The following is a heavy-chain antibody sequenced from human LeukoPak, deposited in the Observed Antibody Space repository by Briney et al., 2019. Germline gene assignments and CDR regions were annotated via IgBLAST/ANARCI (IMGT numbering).Heavy chain of an antibody. CDR2: IIPIFGTA. CDR3: ARDRDRYYGSGSSYQAFDI. CDR1: GGTFSSYA. D-gene: IGHD3-10*01. V-gene: IGHV1-69*06. J-gene: IGHJ3*02. Sequence: GSSVKVSCKASGGTFSSYAISWVRQAPGQGLEWMGGIIPIFGTANYAQKFQGRVTITADKSTSTAYMELSSLRSEDTAVYYCARDRDRYYGSGSSYQAFDIWGQGTMVTVSS.